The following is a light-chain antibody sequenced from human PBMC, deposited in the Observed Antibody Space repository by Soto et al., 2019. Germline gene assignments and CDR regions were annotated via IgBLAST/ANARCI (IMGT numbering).Light chain of an antibody. CDR1: QSIDRW. V-gene: IGKV1-5*01. CDR2: DVA. Sequence: DIQMTQSPSTLSASVGDRVTITCRASQSIDRWLAWYQHRPGRAPKLLIYDVANLETGVPSRFSGSGSETEFTLTISSLQPDDFAIYYCQQYNSYPLTFGGGTKVDIK. CDR3: QQYNSYPLT. J-gene: IGKJ4*01.